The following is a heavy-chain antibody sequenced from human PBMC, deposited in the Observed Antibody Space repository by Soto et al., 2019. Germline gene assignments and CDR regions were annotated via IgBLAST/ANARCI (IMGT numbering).Heavy chain of an antibody. J-gene: IGHJ5*02. CDR3: ANAAKSYYDFWSGYPGSWFDP. CDR2: ISYDGSNK. V-gene: IGHV3-30*18. Sequence: GGSLRLSCAASGFTFSSYGMHWVRQAPGKGLEWVAVISYDGSNKYYADSVKGRFTISRDNSKNTLYLQMNSLRAEDTAVYYCANAAKSYYDFWSGYPGSWFDPWGQGTLVTVSS. CDR1: GFTFSSYG. D-gene: IGHD3-3*01.